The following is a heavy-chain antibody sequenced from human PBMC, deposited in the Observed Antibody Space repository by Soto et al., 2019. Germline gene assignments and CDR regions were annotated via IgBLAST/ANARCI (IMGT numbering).Heavy chain of an antibody. CDR3: ARYSPPKKTYDSNPGWFGP. J-gene: IGHJ5*02. Sequence: QVQLQESGPGQVKPSETLSLTCTVSGGSMNIYYWTWIRQPPGKGLEWIGYVRDTGSTNYNPSLNSRVTIAIDTSRNQFSLSLSSATVADTAVYFCARYSPPKKTYDSNPGWFGPWGQGTLVAVSS. D-gene: IGHD3-22*01. CDR1: GGSMNIYY. CDR2: VRDTGST. V-gene: IGHV4-59*01.